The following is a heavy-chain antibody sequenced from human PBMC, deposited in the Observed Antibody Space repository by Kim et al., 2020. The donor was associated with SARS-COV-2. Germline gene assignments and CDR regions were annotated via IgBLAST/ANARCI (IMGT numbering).Heavy chain of an antibody. CDR3: ARDLRRSEIIAAHHMGY. D-gene: IGHD6-13*01. Sequence: ASVKVSCKASGYTFTGYYMHWVRQAPGQGLEWMGWINPNSGGTNYAQKFQGRVTMTRDTSISTAYMELSRLRSDDTAVYYCARDLRRSEIIAAHHMGYWGQGTLVTVSS. V-gene: IGHV1-2*02. CDR1: GYTFTGYY. J-gene: IGHJ4*02. CDR2: INPNSGGT.